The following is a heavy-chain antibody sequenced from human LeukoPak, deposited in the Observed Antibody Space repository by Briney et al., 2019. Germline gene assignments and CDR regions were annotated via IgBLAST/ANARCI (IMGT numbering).Heavy chain of an antibody. V-gene: IGHV3-21*01. CDR1: GFIFSPYG. CDR3: VTDQTGRHPYFFDY. CDR2: ITSSDYA. Sequence: PGGSLRLSCVASGFIFSPYGMTWVRQAPGEGLEWVSTITSSDYASYTNSVKGRFSISRDNAKTSLYLQMHSLSVADTGLYYCVTDQTGRHPYFFDYWGQGTLVTVSS. J-gene: IGHJ4*02. D-gene: IGHD3-10*01.